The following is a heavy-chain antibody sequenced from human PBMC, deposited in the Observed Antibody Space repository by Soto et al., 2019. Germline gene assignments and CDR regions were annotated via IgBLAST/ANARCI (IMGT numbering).Heavy chain of an antibody. Sequence: PSETLSLTCAVSGGSISSTNWWTWVRQSPGRGLEWIGEIYHSGTTNYSPSLKSRVNIAVGMSTNHFSLTLISVTAADTAVYYCAFPATADFDYWGKGILVTVSS. CDR2: IYHSGTT. J-gene: IGHJ4*02. D-gene: IGHD6-13*01. CDR3: AFPATADFDY. V-gene: IGHV4-4*02. CDR1: GGSISSTNW.